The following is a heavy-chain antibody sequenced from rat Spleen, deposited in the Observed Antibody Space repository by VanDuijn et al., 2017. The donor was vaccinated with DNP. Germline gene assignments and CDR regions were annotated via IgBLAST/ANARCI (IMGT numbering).Heavy chain of an antibody. CDR1: DYSITSNY. CDR2: ISYSGSP. D-gene: IGHD1-4*01. V-gene: IGHV3-1*01. CDR3: ARQPSGMDY. Sequence: EMQLQGSGPGLVKPSQSLSLTCSVTDYSITSNYWGWIRKFPGNKMEWIGHISYSGSPTYNPSLKSRISITRDTSKNQFFLHLNSVTTADTATYYCARQPSGMDYWGQGVMVIVSS. J-gene: IGHJ2*01.